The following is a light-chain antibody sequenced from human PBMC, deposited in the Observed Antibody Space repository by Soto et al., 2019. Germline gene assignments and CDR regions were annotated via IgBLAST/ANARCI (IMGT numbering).Light chain of an antibody. J-gene: IGLJ3*02. CDR2: EVS. Sequence: QSALTQPASVSGSPGQSITISCTGTSSDVGGYNYVSWYQQHPGKAPKLMIYEVSNRPSGVSDRFSGSKSGNTASLIISGLQAEDEPDYYCSSFTTSATRVFGGGTKLTVL. V-gene: IGLV2-14*01. CDR3: SSFTTSATRV. CDR1: SSDVGGYNY.